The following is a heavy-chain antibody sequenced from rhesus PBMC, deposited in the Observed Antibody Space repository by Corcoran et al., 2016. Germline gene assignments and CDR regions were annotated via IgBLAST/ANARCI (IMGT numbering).Heavy chain of an antibody. V-gene: IGHV1S2*01. CDR3: ARGVSGSYPLPDY. CDR2: INPYKGNT. J-gene: IGHJ4*01. D-gene: IGHD1-44*02. CDR1: GYTFTDSY. Sequence: QVQLVQSGAEVKKPGSSVKVSCKASGYTFTDSYMHWVRQAPRQGLEWMEWINPYKGNTKYAQKFQGRVTMTRDTSTSTAYMELSSLRSEDTAVYYCARGVSGSYPLPDYWGQGVLVTVSS.